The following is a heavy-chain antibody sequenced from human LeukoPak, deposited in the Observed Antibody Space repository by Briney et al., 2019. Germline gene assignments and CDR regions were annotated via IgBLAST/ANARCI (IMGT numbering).Heavy chain of an antibody. V-gene: IGHV4-59*12. J-gene: IGHJ3*02. CDR1: GDSINYYY. CDR2: ISSSGST. D-gene: IGHD1-26*01. Sequence: PSETLSLTCTVSGDSINYYYWSWIRQPPGKRLEWIGYISSSGSTKYNPSLKSRVTISVDTSKNQFSLKLSSVTAADTAVYYCASPTSGSSGYGAFDIWGQGTMVTVSS. CDR3: ASPTSGSSGYGAFDI.